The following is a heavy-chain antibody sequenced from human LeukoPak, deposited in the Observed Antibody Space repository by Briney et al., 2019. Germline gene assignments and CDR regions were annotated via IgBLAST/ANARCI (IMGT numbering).Heavy chain of an antibody. J-gene: IGHJ1*01. Sequence: PGGSLRLSCAASGFTFSNAWMSWVRQAPGKGLEGVSVIYSGGSTFYADSVKGRFTISRDNSKNTLYLQMNSLRAEDTAVYYCASDSYSPEYFQHWGQGTLVTVSS. CDR3: ASDSYSPEYFQH. D-gene: IGHD2-15*01. CDR1: GFTFSNAW. CDR2: IYSGGST. V-gene: IGHV3-66*01.